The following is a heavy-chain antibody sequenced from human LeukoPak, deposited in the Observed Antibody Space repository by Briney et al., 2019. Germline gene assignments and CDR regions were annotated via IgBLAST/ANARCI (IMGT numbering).Heavy chain of an antibody. J-gene: IGHJ4*02. D-gene: IGHD2-15*01. Sequence: SETLSLTCTVSGGSISSYYWSWIRQPPGKGLEWIGYIYYTGSTNYNPSLKRRVTISVDTSKNQFSLKLSSVTAADTALYYCARAFYCSGASCYSRGGGFIDYWGQGTLVTVSS. CDR2: IYYTGST. CDR3: ARAFYCSGASCYSRGGGFIDY. V-gene: IGHV4-59*08. CDR1: GGSISSYY.